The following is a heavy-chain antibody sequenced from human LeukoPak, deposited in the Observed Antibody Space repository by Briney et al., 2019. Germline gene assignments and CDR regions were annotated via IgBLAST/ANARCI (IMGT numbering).Heavy chain of an antibody. CDR3: ATVQYPNCCSTSCYNVYYFDY. CDR1: GGSFSSYY. Sequence: SETLSLTCAVSGGSFSSYYWSWIRQPPGKGLEWIGDIYYSGSTNYNPSLKSRVTISVDTSKNQFSLKLSSVTAADTAVYYCATVQYPNCCSTSCYNVYYFDYWGQGTLVTVSS. D-gene: IGHD2-2*01. J-gene: IGHJ4*02. CDR2: IYYSGST. V-gene: IGHV4-59*01.